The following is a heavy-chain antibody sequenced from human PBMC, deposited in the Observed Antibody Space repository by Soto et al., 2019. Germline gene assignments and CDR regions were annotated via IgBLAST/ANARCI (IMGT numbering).Heavy chain of an antibody. D-gene: IGHD2-2*01. V-gene: IGHV4-4*01. CDR1: SGSISSSNW. Sequence: QVQLQESGPGLVKPSGTLSLTCAVSSGSISSSNWWSWVRQPPGKGLEWIGEIYHSGSTNYNQSPRSRVTISVDKSKNQFSLKLTSVPAADTAVYCCARVGYQLLFGHAFDIWGQGTMVTVSS. J-gene: IGHJ3*02. CDR3: ARVGYQLLFGHAFDI. CDR2: IYHSGST.